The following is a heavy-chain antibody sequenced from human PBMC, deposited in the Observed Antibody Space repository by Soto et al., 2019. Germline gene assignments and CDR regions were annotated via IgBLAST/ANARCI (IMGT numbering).Heavy chain of an antibody. V-gene: IGHV4-59*01. CDR3: ARAVGAPFYSLDF. J-gene: IGHJ4*02. D-gene: IGHD1-26*01. CDR2: IHFSGST. CDR1: SDSISNYY. Sequence: QVQLQESGPGLVKPSETLSLTCTVSSDSISNYYWRWIRQRTGKGLEWIGYIHFSGSTDYNTSLTRRVSLSGDPSKSQFSLNLSSVTAADTAVYYCARAVGAPFYSLDFGGQGTLVTVSS.